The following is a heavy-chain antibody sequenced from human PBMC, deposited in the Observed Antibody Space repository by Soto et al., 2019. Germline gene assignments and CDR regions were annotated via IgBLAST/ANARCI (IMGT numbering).Heavy chain of an antibody. J-gene: IGHJ5*02. Sequence: SETLSLTCTVSGASISSYYWSWIRQPPGKGLEWIAYMYYSGTTNYNPSLKSRVTISVDTSKNQFSLKLSSVTAADTAVYYCARDRREYSSSWYFRFDPWGQGTLVTVSS. CDR3: ARDRREYSSSWYFRFDP. V-gene: IGHV4-59*12. CDR2: MYYSGTT. CDR1: GASISSYY. D-gene: IGHD6-13*01.